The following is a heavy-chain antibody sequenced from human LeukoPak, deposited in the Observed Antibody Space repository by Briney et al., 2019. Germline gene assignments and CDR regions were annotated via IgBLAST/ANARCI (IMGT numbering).Heavy chain of an antibody. CDR2: IYSSGST. J-gene: IGHJ4*02. CDR1: GASISAFH. V-gene: IGHV4-4*07. Sequence: PSETLSLTCTVSGASISAFHWTWFRQPAGKGLEWIGLIYSSGSTLFNPSLKSRVAMSVDLTRNQLSLKLTSVTAADTAMYYCARKDGDYWGRGTLVTVSS. CDR3: ARKDGDY.